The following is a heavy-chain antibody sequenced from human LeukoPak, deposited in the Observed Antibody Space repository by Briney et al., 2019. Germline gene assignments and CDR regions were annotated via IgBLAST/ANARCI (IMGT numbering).Heavy chain of an antibody. CDR1: GGSISSSSYY. CDR3: ARSPQDSSDAFDI. J-gene: IGHJ3*02. CDR2: MYYSGST. D-gene: IGHD3-22*01. V-gene: IGHV4-39*07. Sequence: SETLSLTCTVSGGSISSSSYYWGWIRQPPGKGLEWIGSMYYSGSTYYNPSLKSRVTISGDTSKNQFSLKLSSVTAADTAVYYCARSPQDSSDAFDIWGQGTMVTVSS.